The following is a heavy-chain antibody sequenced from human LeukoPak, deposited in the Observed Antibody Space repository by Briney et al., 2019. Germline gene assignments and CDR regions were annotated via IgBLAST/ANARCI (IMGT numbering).Heavy chain of an antibody. Sequence: GASVKVSCKASGYTFTVYFMHWVRRAPGQGLEWMGWINPNSGGTNYAQKFQGRVTMTRDTSISTAYMELSRLRASDTAMYYCARLWPGGYSGYEDFDYWGQGTLVTVSS. CDR3: ARLWPGGYSGYEDFDY. V-gene: IGHV1-2*02. J-gene: IGHJ4*02. D-gene: IGHD5-12*01. CDR1: GYTFTVYF. CDR2: INPNSGGT.